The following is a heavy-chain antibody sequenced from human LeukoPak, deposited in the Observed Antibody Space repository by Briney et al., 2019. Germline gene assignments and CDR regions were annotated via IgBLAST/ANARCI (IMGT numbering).Heavy chain of an antibody. CDR3: AKNRYCSGNTCFKDAFDI. D-gene: IGHD2-15*01. J-gene: IGHJ3*02. V-gene: IGHV3-23*01. CDR1: GFTFNNYG. Sequence: PGGSLRLSCAASGFTFNNYGMNWVRQAPGKGLEWVSLITGSGSSTFYADSVKGRFTISRDNSKNTLYLEMNGLGAEDTAMYYCAKNRYCSGNTCFKDAFDIWGQGTMVTVSS. CDR2: ITGSGSST.